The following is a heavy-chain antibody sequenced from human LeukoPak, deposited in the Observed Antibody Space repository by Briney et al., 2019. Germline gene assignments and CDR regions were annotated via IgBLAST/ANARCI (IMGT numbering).Heavy chain of an antibody. CDR3: ARAWRYSSGWYYFDY. CDR2: INWNGGST. J-gene: IGHJ4*02. D-gene: IGHD6-19*01. V-gene: IGHV3-20*04. Sequence: GGPLRLSCAASGFTFDDYGMSWVRQAPGKGLEWVSGINWNGGSTGYADSVKGRFTISRDNAKNSLYLQMNSLRAEDTALYYCARAWRYSSGWYYFDYWGQGTLVTVSS. CDR1: GFTFDDYG.